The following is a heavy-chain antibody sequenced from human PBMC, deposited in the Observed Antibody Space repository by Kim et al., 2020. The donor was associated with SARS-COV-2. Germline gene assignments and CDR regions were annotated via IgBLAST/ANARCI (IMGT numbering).Heavy chain of an antibody. CDR3: ATAIYDYIWGSYRINAPVHADY. V-gene: IGHV7-4-1*02. Sequence: ASVKVSCKPSGYTFTSYAMNWVRQAPGQGLEWMGWINTNTGNPTYAQGFTGRFVFSLDTSVSTAYLQISSLKAEDTAVYYCATAIYDYIWGSYRINAPVHADYWGQGTLVTVSS. CDR1: GYTFTSYA. CDR2: INTNTGNP. J-gene: IGHJ4*02. D-gene: IGHD3-16*02.